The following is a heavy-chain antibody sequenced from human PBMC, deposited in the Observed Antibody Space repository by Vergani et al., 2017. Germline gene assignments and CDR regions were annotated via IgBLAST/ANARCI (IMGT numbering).Heavy chain of an antibody. CDR3: ARDNYRVERSLLSGRHFDY. CDR2: INPSGGST. J-gene: IGHJ4*02. V-gene: IGHV1-46*03. Sequence: QVQLVQSGAEMKKPGASVRISCKASGYTFTNNYFHWVRQAPGQGLEWMGIINPSGGSTRYAQKFQGRVTMTRDTSTNTVYMELTSLRSEDTAVYFCARDNYRVERSLLSGRHFDYWGQGSLITVSS. CDR1: GYTFTNNY. D-gene: IGHD1-1*01.